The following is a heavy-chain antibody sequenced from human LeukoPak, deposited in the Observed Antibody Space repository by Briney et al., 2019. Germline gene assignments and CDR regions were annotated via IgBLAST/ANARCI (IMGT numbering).Heavy chain of an antibody. D-gene: IGHD2-2*01. CDR3: ARDHIVVVPAAISWFDP. Sequence: SETLSLTCTVPGGSISSYYWSWIRQPAGKGLEWIGRIYTSGSTNYNPSLKSRVTMSVDTSKNQFSLKLSSVTAADTAVYYCARDHIVVVPAAISWFDPWGQGTLVTVSS. CDR1: GGSISSYY. V-gene: IGHV4-4*07. CDR2: IYTSGST. J-gene: IGHJ5*02.